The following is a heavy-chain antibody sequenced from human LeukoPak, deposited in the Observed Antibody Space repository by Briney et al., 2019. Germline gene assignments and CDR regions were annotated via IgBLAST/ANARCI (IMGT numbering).Heavy chain of an antibody. Sequence: KPSGTLSLTCAVSGGSISSNNWGSWVRQPPGKGLEWIGEIYHSGRTSYNPSLKSRLTISVDKSKNQFSLNLTSVTAADTAVYYCARDLSVVGAPGWGQGTLVTVSS. V-gene: IGHV4-4*02. CDR1: GGSISSNNW. CDR2: IYHSGRT. D-gene: IGHD2-15*01. CDR3: ARDLSVVGAPG. J-gene: IGHJ1*01.